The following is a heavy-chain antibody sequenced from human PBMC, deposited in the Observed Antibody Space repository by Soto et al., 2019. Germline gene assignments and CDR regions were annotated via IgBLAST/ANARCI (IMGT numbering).Heavy chain of an antibody. CDR3: ARHTFADCSGGSCYSDTPYYFDY. D-gene: IGHD2-15*01. Sequence: SETLSLTCTVSGGSIRSSTYYWGWIRQPPGKGLQWIGSIYYSGSTYYNPSIKSRVTISVDTSKNQFSLKLSSVTAADTAIYYCARHTFADCSGGSCYSDTPYYFDYWGQGTLVTVSS. J-gene: IGHJ4*02. V-gene: IGHV4-39*01. CDR1: GGSIRSSTYY. CDR2: IYYSGST.